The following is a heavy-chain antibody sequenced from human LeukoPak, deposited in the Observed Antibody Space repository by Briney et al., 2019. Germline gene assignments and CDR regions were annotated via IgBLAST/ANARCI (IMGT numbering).Heavy chain of an antibody. CDR2: ISSSSSYI. V-gene: IGHV3-21*04. D-gene: IGHD3-3*01. CDR1: GFTFSSYS. CDR3: AKGLEVVYYDFWSGYLAPMDV. J-gene: IGHJ6*02. Sequence: NPGGSLRLSCAASGFTFSSYSMNWVRQAPGKGLEWVSSISSSSSYIYYADSVKGRFTISRDNSKNTLYLQMNSLRAEDTAVYYCAKGLEVVYYDFWSGYLAPMDVWGQGTTVTVSS.